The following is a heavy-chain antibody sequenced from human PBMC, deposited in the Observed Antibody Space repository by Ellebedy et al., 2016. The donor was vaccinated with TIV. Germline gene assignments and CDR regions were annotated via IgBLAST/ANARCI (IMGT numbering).Heavy chain of an antibody. Sequence: GGSLRLXXAVSGFTFTNYAMSWVRQAPGRGLEWVSGITGSGGSTYYADSVKGRFTISRDNSKNTLHLQLSSLRPDDTTVYYCAKGSSTSVNENWGQGSLVTVSS. J-gene: IGHJ4*02. V-gene: IGHV3-23*01. D-gene: IGHD2-2*01. CDR2: ITGSGGST. CDR1: GFTFTNYA. CDR3: AKGSSTSVNEN.